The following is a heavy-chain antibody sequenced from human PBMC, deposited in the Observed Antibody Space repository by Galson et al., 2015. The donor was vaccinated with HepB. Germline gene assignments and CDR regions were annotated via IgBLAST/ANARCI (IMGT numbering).Heavy chain of an antibody. CDR1: GFTFSSYT. D-gene: IGHD6-13*01. V-gene: IGHV3-21*01. J-gene: IGHJ3*02. Sequence: SLRLSCAASGFTFSSYTMNWVRQAPGKGLEWVSSITSSSTYIYHADSVKGRFTMSRDNAKNSVYLQMNSLRAEDTALYCCASTLGTYSSSWYVAFDIWGQGTTVTVSS. CDR2: ITSSSTYI. CDR3: ASTLGTYSSSWYVAFDI.